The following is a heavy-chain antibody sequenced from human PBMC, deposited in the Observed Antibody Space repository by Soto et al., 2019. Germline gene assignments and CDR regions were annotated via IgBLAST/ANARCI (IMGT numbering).Heavy chain of an antibody. CDR1: GFSLSNAKMG. D-gene: IGHD4-4*01. CDR2: IFSNDEK. J-gene: IGHJ4*02. V-gene: IGHV2-26*01. CDR3: ARIRRDDYIGFDY. Sequence: SGPTLVNPTETLTLTCTVSGFSLSNAKMGVSWIRQPPGKALEWLAHIFSNDEKSYSTSLQSRLTISKDTSKSQVVLTMTNMDPVDTATYYCARIRRDDYIGFDYWGQGTLVTVS.